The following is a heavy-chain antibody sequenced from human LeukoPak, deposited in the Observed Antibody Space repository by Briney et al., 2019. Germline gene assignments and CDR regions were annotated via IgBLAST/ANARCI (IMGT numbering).Heavy chain of an antibody. V-gene: IGHV4-4*07. CDR1: GGSISSYY. J-gene: IGHJ3*02. D-gene: IGHD3-22*01. CDR2: IYTSGST. CDR3: ARRFGSSGYYYRDAFDI. Sequence: SETLSLTCTVSGGSISSYYWSWIRQPAGKGLEWIGRIYTSGSTNYNPSLKSRVTMSVDTSKNQFSLKLSSVTAADTAVYYCARRFGSSGYYYRDAFDIWAKGQWSPSLQ.